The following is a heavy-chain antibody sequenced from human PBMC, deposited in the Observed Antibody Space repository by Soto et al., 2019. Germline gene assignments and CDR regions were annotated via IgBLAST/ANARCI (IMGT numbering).Heavy chain of an antibody. CDR2: FYYSGIT. J-gene: IGHJ5*02. CDR3: ASSGGPQGDWFDP. Sequence: SETLSLTCTVSGGPIRRRGYYWSWIRHRPGEGLEWIGFFYYSGITDYNPSLRSRVTISADTSRNQVFLNMYSVTAADTAVYYCASSGGPQGDWFDPWGQGTLVTVSS. V-gene: IGHV4-31*03. D-gene: IGHD2-15*01. CDR1: GGPIRRRGYY.